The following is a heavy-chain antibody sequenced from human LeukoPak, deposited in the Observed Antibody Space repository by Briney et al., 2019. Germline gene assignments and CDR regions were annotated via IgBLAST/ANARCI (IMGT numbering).Heavy chain of an antibody. V-gene: IGHV7-4-1*02. D-gene: IGHD3-22*01. CDR3: ARHYYDSSVYSHYFDY. CDR1: GYTFTSYG. J-gene: IGHJ4*02. CDR2: INTNTGNP. Sequence: ASVKVSCKASGYTFTSYGISWVRQAPGQGLEWMGWINTNTGNPTYAQGFTRRFVFSLDTSVSTAYLQISSLKAEDTAVYYCARHYYDSSVYSHYFDYWGQGTLVTVSS.